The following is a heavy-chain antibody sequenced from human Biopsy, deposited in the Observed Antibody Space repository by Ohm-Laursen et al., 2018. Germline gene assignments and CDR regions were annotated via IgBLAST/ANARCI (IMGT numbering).Heavy chain of an antibody. D-gene: IGHD3-9*01. V-gene: IGHV1-69*06. CDR1: GGTFSNYG. J-gene: IGHJ1*01. CDR3: ATKLTGYFHH. CDR2: NIPILGTG. Sequence: GSSVKVSCKAPGGTFSNYGVNWVRQAPGQGLEWRGGNIPILGTGNYAQKFQDRVTVAADTSTSTATMELRSLRSDDTAVYYCATKLTGYFHHWGQGTLVIVSS.